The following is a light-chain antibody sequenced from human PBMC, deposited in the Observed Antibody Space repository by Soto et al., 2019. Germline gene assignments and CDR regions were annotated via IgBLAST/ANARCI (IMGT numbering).Light chain of an antibody. V-gene: IGKV3-11*01. CDR2: DAS. CDR3: KQRSNWPPVT. CDR1: QSVSSY. Sequence: EIVLTQSPATLSLSPGERATLSCRASQSVSSYLAWYQQKPGQAPRLLIYDASNRATGIPARFSGSGSGTDFTLTISSLGPEDFAVYYCKQRSNWPPVTFGPGTKVDIK. J-gene: IGKJ3*01.